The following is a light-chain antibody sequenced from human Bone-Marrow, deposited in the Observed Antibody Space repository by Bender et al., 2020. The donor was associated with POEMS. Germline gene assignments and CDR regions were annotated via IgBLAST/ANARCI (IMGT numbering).Light chain of an antibody. J-gene: IGLJ1*01. CDR1: SSDVETSDL. CDR3: CSFAGGPRV. Sequence: QSALTQPASVSGSPGQSITISCIGTSSDVETSDLVSWFQHHPGKVPKVIIYDDKRRPSGISPRFSASKSGNVAFLTISGLQTDDEADYYCCSFAGGPRVFGTGT. CDR2: DDK. V-gene: IGLV2-23*01.